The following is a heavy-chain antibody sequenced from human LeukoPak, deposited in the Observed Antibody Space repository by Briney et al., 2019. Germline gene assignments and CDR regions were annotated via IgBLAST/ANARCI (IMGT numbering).Heavy chain of an antibody. CDR2: IRYDGSNK. CDR3: APNGILEWSI. J-gene: IGHJ4*02. D-gene: IGHD3-3*01. V-gene: IGHV3-30*02. CDR1: GFTFSSFG. Sequence: GGSLRLSCAASGFTFSSFGMHWVRQAPGKGLEWVAFIRYDGSNKYYADFVKGRFTISRDNSKNTLFLQMNSLSAEDTAVYYCAPNGILEWSIWGQGTLVTVSS.